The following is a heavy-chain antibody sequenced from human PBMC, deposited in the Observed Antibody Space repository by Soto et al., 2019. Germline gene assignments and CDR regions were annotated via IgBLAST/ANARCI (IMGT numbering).Heavy chain of an antibody. CDR2: MSPSTGNT. V-gene: IGHV1-8*01. J-gene: IGHJ6*02. Sequence: SGKVSCKASGYTFTYYDINWVRQAPGQGLEWMGWMSPSTGNTGYAQKFQARVTMTANTAISTAYMELSSLTYDDSAIYYCARYFNPLDVWGQGTTVTVSS. CDR3: ARYFNPLDV. D-gene: IGHD3-9*01. CDR1: GYTFTYYD.